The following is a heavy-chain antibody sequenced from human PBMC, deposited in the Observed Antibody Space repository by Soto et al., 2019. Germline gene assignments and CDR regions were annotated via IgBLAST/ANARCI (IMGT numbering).Heavy chain of an antibody. CDR1: GYTFTSYA. CDR2: INAGNGNT. Sequence: QVQLVQSGAEEKKPGASVKVSCKASGYTFTSYAMHWVRQAPGQRLEWMGWINAGNGNTKYSQKFQGRVTITRDTAASTAYMELSRLRSDDTAVYYCAGSIVVVTALDYWGQGTLVTVSS. CDR3: AGSIVVVTALDY. D-gene: IGHD2-21*02. J-gene: IGHJ4*02. V-gene: IGHV1-3*05.